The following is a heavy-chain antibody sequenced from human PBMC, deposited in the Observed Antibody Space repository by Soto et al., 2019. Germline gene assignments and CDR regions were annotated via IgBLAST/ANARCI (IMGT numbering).Heavy chain of an antibody. D-gene: IGHD3-3*01. CDR1: GYTFTSYG. CDR3: ARHDFGSDSEDYGMDV. CDR2: ISAYNGTT. Sequence: VPVKLSCKGSGYTFTSYGISWVRQAPGHGLEWMGWISAYNGTTNYAQKLKGRVTMTTDKSTRTDYMELMTLRYDETAVYYCARHDFGSDSEDYGMDVWGQGTTVTVSS. J-gene: IGHJ6*02. V-gene: IGHV1-18*04.